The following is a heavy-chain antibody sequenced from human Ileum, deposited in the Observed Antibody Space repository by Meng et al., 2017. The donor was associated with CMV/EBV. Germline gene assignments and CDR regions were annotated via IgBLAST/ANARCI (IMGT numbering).Heavy chain of an antibody. V-gene: IGHV3-43*01. CDR3: VRDISRGSSWYALNF. CDR2: IRSDGDST. D-gene: IGHD6-13*01. Sequence: SGVTFDDTSMHCARHTPGKGLEWLSLIRSDGDSTSYTDSVKGRFTISTDNSNSSLYLQMSSLRTDDTALYYCVRDISRGSSWYALNFWGQGTLVTVSS. J-gene: IGHJ4*02. CDR1: GVTFDDTS.